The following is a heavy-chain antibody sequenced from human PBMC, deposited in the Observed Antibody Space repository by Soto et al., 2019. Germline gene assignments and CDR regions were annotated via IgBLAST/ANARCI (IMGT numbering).Heavy chain of an antibody. CDR2: IYYSGST. Sequence: SETLSLTCTVSGGSISSYYWSWIRQPPGKGLEWIGYIYYSGSTNYNPSLKSRVTISVDTSKNQFSLKLSSVTAADTAVYYCARMVATRIDYWGQGTLDTVSS. J-gene: IGHJ4*02. V-gene: IGHV4-59*01. CDR1: GGSISSYY. CDR3: ARMVATRIDY. D-gene: IGHD5-12*01.